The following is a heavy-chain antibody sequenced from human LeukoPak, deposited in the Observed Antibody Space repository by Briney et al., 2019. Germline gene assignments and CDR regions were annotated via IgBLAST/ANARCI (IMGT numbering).Heavy chain of an antibody. CDR2: ISSRGTTK. V-gene: IGHV3-48*03. Sequence: GGSLRLSCAASGFMLSNYEMNWVRQAPGKGLEWVSDISSRGTTKYYADSVKGRFTISRNNAKNSLSLKMNSLRAEDTAVYYCARIKSNNWGQGTLGTVSS. J-gene: IGHJ4*02. CDR1: GFMLSNYE. CDR3: ARIKSNN. D-gene: IGHD1/OR15-1a*01.